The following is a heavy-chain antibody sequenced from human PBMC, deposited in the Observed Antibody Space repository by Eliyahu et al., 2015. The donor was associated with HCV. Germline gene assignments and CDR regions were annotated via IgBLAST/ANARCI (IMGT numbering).Heavy chain of an antibody. CDR3: YTRAPGGVDYYLDV. D-gene: IGHD3-16*01. J-gene: IGHJ6*03. V-gene: IGHV3-15*01. CDR1: GFTFSKAW. CDR2: IKSKTDGGTT. Sequence: SLRLSCAASGFTFSKAWMSWVRQAPGKGLEWIGRIKSKTDGGTTDYAAPVKGRFTISRDDSKSTLYLQMNSLKTEDTARYLFYTRAPGGVDYYLDVWGQGTTVTVSS.